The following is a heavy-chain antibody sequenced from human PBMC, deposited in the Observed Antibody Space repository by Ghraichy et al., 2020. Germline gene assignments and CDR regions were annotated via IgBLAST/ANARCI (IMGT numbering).Heavy chain of an antibody. D-gene: IGHD2-2*01. J-gene: IGHJ6*02. V-gene: IGHV1-18*04. CDR3: ARGEAIEVVVVPLTPNHGMDV. CDR2: ISAYNGNT. CDR1: GYTFTSYG. Sequence: ASVKVSCKASGYTFTSYGISWVRQAPGQGLEWMGWISAYNGNTNYAQKLQGRVTMTTDTSTSTAYMELRSLRSDDTAVYYCARGEAIEVVVVPLTPNHGMDVWGQGTTVTVSS.